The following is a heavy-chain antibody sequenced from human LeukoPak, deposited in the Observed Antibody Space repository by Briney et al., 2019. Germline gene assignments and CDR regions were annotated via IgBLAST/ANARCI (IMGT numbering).Heavy chain of an antibody. V-gene: IGHV1-2*02. CDR3: ARVGSSQSSDLPLDY. J-gene: IGHJ4*02. D-gene: IGHD2-2*01. CDR1: GYTFTGYY. Sequence: ASVKVSCKASGYTFTGYYMHWVRRAPGQGLEWMGWINPNSGGTNYAQKFQGRVTMTRDTSISTAYMELSRLRSDDTAVYYCARVGSSQSSDLPLDYWGQGTLVTVSS. CDR2: INPNSGGT.